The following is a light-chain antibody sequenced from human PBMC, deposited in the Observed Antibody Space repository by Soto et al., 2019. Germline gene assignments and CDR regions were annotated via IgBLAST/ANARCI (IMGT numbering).Light chain of an antibody. V-gene: IGKV1-5*03. Sequence: DIQMTQSPSTLSASVGDRVTITCRASQRISSWLAWYQQKPGKAPNLLIYKASNLESGVPSRFSGGGSGTEFTLTINSLQPDDFASYYCQQYNSYPYTFGQGTKLEIK. CDR1: QRISSW. CDR2: KAS. CDR3: QQYNSYPYT. J-gene: IGKJ2*01.